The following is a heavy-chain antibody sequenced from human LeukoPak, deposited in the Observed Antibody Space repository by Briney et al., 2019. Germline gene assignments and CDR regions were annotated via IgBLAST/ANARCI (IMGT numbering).Heavy chain of an antibody. D-gene: IGHD2-15*01. V-gene: IGHV1-2*04. CDR2: INPNSGGT. CDR1: GYTFTGYY. Sequence: ASVKVSCKASGYTFTGYYMHWVRQAPGQGLEWMGWINPNSGGTNYAQKFQGWVTMTRDTSISTAYMELSRLRSDDTAVYYCARNQPNCSGGSCEDDGAFDIWGQGTMVTVSS. CDR3: ARNQPNCSGGSCEDDGAFDI. J-gene: IGHJ3*02.